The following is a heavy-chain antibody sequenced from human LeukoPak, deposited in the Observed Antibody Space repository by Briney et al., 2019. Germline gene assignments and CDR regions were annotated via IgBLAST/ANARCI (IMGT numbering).Heavy chain of an antibody. V-gene: IGHV3-23*01. CDR2: ISGRSGST. D-gene: IGHD3-9*01. CDR1: GFVFSNYA. Sequence: GGSLRLSCAAAGFVFSNYAMYWVRQAPGKGLEWVSAISGRSGSTYYADSVKGRFTISRDSSKNTLYLQMNSLRADDTAVYYCAKWGDYDVLTGYYVSDFWGQGTLVTVSS. J-gene: IGHJ4*02. CDR3: AKWGDYDVLTGYYVSDF.